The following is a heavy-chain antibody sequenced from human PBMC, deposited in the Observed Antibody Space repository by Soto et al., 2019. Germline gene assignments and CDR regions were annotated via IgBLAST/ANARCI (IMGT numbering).Heavy chain of an antibody. J-gene: IGHJ6*02. V-gene: IGHV3-15*01. CDR1: GFDFNNAW. Sequence: PGVSLRLSCAASGFDFNNAWLSWLRQAPGKGREWVGRIRSRPDGGTTDHAAPVKGRFTIPRDDSKTTLYLRMNNLKPEDTAIYYCTTDDQLPGEVYYYAMDVWGQGTTVTVSS. CDR2: IRSRPDGGTT. CDR3: TTDDQLPGEVYYYAMDV. D-gene: IGHD2-2*01.